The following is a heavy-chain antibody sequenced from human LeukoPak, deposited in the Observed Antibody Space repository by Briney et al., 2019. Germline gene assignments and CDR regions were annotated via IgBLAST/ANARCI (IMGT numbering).Heavy chain of an antibody. J-gene: IGHJ4*02. V-gene: IGHV3-23*01. CDR3: AKDCSSTSCYRSFEY. D-gene: IGHD2-2*01. CDR1: GFTFSSYD. CDR2: ISGSGGST. Sequence: GGSLRLSCAASGFTFSSYDMSWVRQAPGKGLEWVAAISGSGGSTYYADSVKGRFTISRDNSKNTLYLQMNSLRAEDTAVYYCAKDCSSTSCYRSFEYWGQGTLVTVSS.